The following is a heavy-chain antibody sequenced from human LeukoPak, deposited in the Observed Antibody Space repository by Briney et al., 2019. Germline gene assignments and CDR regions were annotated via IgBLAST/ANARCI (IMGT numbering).Heavy chain of an antibody. D-gene: IGHD2-15*01. V-gene: IGHV3-23*01. CDR1: GFTFSSYA. CDR2: ISGSGGST. J-gene: IGHJ4*02. Sequence: PGGTLRLSCAASGFTFSSYAMNWVRQAPGKGLEWVSGISGSGGSTYYADSVKGRFTISRDNSKNTLYLQMNSLRAEDTAVYYCARDVHGGAFDYWGQGALVTVSS. CDR3: ARDVHGGAFDY.